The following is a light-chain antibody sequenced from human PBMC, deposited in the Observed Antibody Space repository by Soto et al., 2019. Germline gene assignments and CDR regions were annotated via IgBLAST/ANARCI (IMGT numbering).Light chain of an antibody. CDR3: LKHHDYPWT. Sequence: DIQMTQSPSVMSASVGDRVTITCRASQGVSNYVAWFQQKPGKVPKRLIFAASALQSGVPSRFSGSGSGTAFTLTISSLQPEDFATYFCLKHHDYPWTCGQGTKVDIK. J-gene: IGKJ1*01. CDR1: QGVSNY. CDR2: AAS. V-gene: IGKV1-17*03.